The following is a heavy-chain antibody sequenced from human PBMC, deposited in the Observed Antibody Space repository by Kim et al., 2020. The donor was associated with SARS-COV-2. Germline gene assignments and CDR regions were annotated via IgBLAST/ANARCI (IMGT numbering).Heavy chain of an antibody. CDR3: AREWSSGSHYC. J-gene: IGHJ4*02. D-gene: IGHD6-19*01. Sequence: TTSADSLKARSSISRDNAKNTLFLQMNSLRDEDTAVYYCAREWSSGSHYCWGQGPLVTVSS. V-gene: IGHV3-74*01. CDR2: T.